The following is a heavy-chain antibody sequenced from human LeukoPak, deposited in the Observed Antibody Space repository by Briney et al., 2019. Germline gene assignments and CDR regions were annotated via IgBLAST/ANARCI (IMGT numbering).Heavy chain of an antibody. CDR3: VRWANEKKGDP. D-gene: IGHD4/OR15-4a*01. CDR1: GFSFSSYA. CDR2: IIRGGST. Sequence: TGGSLRLSCAASGFSFSSYAMSWVRQAPGKGLEWVSGIIRGGSTYYADSAKGRLTISRDNSKNMLYLEMNSLRVEDTGVYYCVRWANEKKGDPWGQGTLVTVSS. V-gene: IGHV3-23*01. J-gene: IGHJ5*02.